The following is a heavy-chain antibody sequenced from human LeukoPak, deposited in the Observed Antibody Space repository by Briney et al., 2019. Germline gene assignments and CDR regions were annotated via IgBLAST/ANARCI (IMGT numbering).Heavy chain of an antibody. V-gene: IGHV5-51*01. Sequence: GESLKISCKGSGYSFTSYWIGWVRQMPGKGLEWMGIIYPDDSETKYSPSFQGQVTISADKSINTAYLQWSSLKASDTAIYYCARGGPRYSYSLFDYWGQGTLVTVSS. J-gene: IGHJ4*02. D-gene: IGHD5-18*01. CDR2: IYPDDSET. CDR3: ARGGPRYSYSLFDY. CDR1: GYSFTSYW.